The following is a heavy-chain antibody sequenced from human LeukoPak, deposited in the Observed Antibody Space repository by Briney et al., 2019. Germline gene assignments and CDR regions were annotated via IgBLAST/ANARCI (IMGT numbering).Heavy chain of an antibody. D-gene: IGHD3-16*02. CDR2: IYYSGST. V-gene: IGHV4-39*07. Sequence: SETLSLTCSVSGGSMYSSTYYWGWIRQPPGKGLEWIGTIYYSGSTYYNPSLKSRVTISADTSKNQFSLKLSSVTAADTAVYYCARVLYDYVWGSYRVPLEYWGQGILVTVSS. CDR3: ARVLYDYVWGSYRVPLEY. CDR1: GGSMYSSTYY. J-gene: IGHJ4*02.